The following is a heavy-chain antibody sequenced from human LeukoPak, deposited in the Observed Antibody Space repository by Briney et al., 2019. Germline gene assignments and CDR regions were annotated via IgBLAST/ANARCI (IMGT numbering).Heavy chain of an antibody. J-gene: IGHJ5*02. CDR3: ARGHYDILTGYGVDP. Sequence: GASVKVSCKASGYTFTSYDINWVRQATGQGLEWMGWMNPNSGNTGYAQKFQGRVTMTRNTSISTAYMELNSLRSEDTAVYYCARGHYDILTGYGVDPWGQGTLVTVSS. V-gene: IGHV1-8*01. CDR2: MNPNSGNT. CDR1: GYTFTSYD. D-gene: IGHD3-9*01.